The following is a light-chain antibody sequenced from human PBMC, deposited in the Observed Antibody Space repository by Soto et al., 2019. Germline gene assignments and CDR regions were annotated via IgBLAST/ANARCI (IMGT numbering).Light chain of an antibody. V-gene: IGKV4-1*01. CDR2: LAS. CDR1: QSVLYNSNNKNY. J-gene: IGKJ3*01. CDR3: QQYYNTPLFT. Sequence: DIVMTQSPDSLAVSLGERATINCKSSQSVLYNSNNKNYLAWYQQKPGQPPKLLIYLASTRESGVPDRFSGSGSGTDFTLTISSLQAEDVAVYYCQQYYNTPLFTLGPGTKVEIK.